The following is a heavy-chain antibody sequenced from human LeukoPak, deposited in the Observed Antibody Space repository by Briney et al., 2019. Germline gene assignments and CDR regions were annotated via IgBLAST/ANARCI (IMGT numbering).Heavy chain of an antibody. CDR2: TYYWSQWSN. Sequence: SQTLSLTCAVSGDSVSANRRSWNWIRQSPSGGLKWLGRTYYWSQWSNDYADSVRSRITINPDTSRNEFSLQLHSVTPEDTAVYYCARDSNSQDEWGPYDSWGPGTLVTVSS. D-gene: IGHD1-26*01. J-gene: IGHJ4*02. CDR3: ARDSNSQDEWGPYDS. V-gene: IGHV6-1*01. CDR1: GDSVSANRRS.